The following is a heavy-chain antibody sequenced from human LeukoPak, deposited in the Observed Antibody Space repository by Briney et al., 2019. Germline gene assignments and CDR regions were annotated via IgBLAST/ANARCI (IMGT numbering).Heavy chain of an antibody. Sequence: GSLRLSCAASGFAFSSYAMHWVRQAPGKGLDWVAVISFDGSNHYYADSVKGRFTISRDNAKTSLYLQINSLRAEDTAVYYCARDSYWLGGTIGAFDIWGQGTMVTVSS. V-gene: IGHV3-30-3*01. CDR1: GFAFSSYA. CDR2: ISFDGSNH. D-gene: IGHD3-10*01. J-gene: IGHJ3*02. CDR3: ARDSYWLGGTIGAFDI.